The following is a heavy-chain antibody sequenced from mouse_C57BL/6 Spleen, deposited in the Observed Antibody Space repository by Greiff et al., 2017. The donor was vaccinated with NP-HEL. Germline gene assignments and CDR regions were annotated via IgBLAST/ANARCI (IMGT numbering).Heavy chain of an antibody. CDR1: GYTFTSYW. CDR2: IYPGSGST. D-gene: IGHD3-2*02. V-gene: IGHV1-55*01. Sequence: QVQLQQPGAELVKPGASVKMSCKASGYTFTSYWITWVKQRPGQGLEWIGDIYPGSGSTNYNEKFKSKATLTVDTSSSTAYMQLSSLTSEDSAVYYCARWGAQARIGAMDYWGQGTSVTVSS. J-gene: IGHJ4*01. CDR3: ARWGAQARIGAMDY.